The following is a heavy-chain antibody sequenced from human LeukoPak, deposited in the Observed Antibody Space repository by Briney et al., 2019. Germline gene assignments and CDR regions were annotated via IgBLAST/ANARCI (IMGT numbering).Heavy chain of an antibody. J-gene: IGHJ6*03. V-gene: IGHV4-30-4*01. Sequence: SQTLSLTCTVSGGSISSGDYYWSWIRQPPGKGLEWIGYIYYSGSTYYHPSLKSRVTISVDTSKNQFSLKLSSVTAADTAVYYCARRRRYDFWSGGTNYYYYDMDVWGKGTTVTVSS. CDR3: ARRRRYDFWSGGTNYYYYDMDV. CDR2: IYYSGST. CDR1: GGSISSGDYY. D-gene: IGHD3-3*01.